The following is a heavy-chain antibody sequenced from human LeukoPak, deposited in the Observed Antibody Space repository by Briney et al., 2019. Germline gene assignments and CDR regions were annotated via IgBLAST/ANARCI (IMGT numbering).Heavy chain of an antibody. Sequence: PGGSLRLSCAASGFTFSSYAMSWVRQAPGKGLEWVSAISGSGGSTYYADSVKGRFTISRDNSKNTLYLQMNSLRAEDTAVYYCAKGGGFGELGYYYYMDVWGKGTTVTVSS. CDR2: ISGSGGST. CDR1: GFTFSSYA. J-gene: IGHJ6*03. CDR3: AKGGGFGELGYYYYMDV. V-gene: IGHV3-23*01. D-gene: IGHD3-10*01.